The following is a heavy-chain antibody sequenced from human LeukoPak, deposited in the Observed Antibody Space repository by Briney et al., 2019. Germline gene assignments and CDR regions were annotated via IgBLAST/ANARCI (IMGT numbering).Heavy chain of an antibody. V-gene: IGHV4-59*01. Sequence: SETLSLTRTVSGGSISSYYWSWLRQPPGKGLEWIGYIYYSGSTNYNPSLKSRVTISVDTSKNQFSLKLSSVTAADTAVYYCARARVVGANYYFDYWGQGTLVTVSS. CDR1: GGSISSYY. J-gene: IGHJ4*02. D-gene: IGHD1-26*01. CDR3: ARARVVGANYYFDY. CDR2: IYYSGST.